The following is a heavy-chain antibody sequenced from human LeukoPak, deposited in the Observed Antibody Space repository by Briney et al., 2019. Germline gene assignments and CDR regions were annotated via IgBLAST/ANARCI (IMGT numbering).Heavy chain of an antibody. Sequence: RASVKVSCKASGGTFSSYAISWVRQAPGQGLEWMGGIIPIFGTANYAQKFQGRVTITADKSTSTAYMELSSLRSEDTAVYYCARGFDYYDSSGPFHYYFDYWGQGTLVTVSS. D-gene: IGHD3-22*01. J-gene: IGHJ4*02. V-gene: IGHV1-69*06. CDR1: GGTFSSYA. CDR3: ARGFDYYDSSGPFHYYFDY. CDR2: IIPIFGTA.